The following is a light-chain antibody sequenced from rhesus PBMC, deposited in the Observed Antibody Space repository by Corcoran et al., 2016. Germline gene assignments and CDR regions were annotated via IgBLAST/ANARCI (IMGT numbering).Light chain of an antibody. CDR3: SSYAGSNTYI. Sequence: QATLTQPRSVSGSPGQSVTISCTGTSSDIGTYNRVSWYQQHPGKAPKLMIYGVSEWPSGVSDRFSGSKSGNTASLTISGLQAEDEADYYCSSYAGSNTYIFGVGTRLTVL. CDR2: GVS. V-gene: IGLV2-23*02. CDR1: SSDIGTYNR. J-gene: IGLJ1*01.